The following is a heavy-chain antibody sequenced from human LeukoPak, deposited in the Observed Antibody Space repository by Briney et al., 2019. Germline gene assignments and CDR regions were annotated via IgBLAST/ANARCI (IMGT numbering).Heavy chain of an antibody. Sequence: PGGSLRLSCAASGFTFSSYAMSWVRQAPGKGLEWVSAISGSGGSTYYADSVKGRFTISRDNSKNTLYLQMNSLRAEDTAVYYCHTAMDSSTYYFDYWGQGTLVTVSS. D-gene: IGHD5-18*01. CDR3: HTAMDSSTYYFDY. CDR1: GFTFSSYA. CDR2: ISGSGGST. J-gene: IGHJ4*02. V-gene: IGHV3-23*01.